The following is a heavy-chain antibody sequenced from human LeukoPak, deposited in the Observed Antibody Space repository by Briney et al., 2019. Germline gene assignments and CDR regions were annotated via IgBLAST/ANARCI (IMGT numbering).Heavy chain of an antibody. V-gene: IGHV4-59*12. D-gene: IGHD5-12*01. CDR1: GGSINSYY. CDR2: IYYTGST. CDR3: ARGPSPLRLFDY. J-gene: IGHJ4*02. Sequence: PSETLSLTCTVSGGSINSYYWTWIRQSPEKGLEWIGYIYYTGSTNSNPSLKSRVTISVDTSKNQFSLKLRSVTAADTAVYYCARGPSPLRLFDYWGQGTLVTVSS.